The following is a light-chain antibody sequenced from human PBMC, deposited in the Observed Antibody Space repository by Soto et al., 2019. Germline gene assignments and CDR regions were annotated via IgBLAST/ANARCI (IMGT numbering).Light chain of an antibody. CDR1: RDVGSD. V-gene: IGKV1-17*01. CDR2: ATS. CDR3: QQYNSYLIT. J-gene: IGKJ5*01. Sequence: TQMTQSPLSLSASVGEKIIITCRASRDVGSDVSWYQQKPGQAPKLVIYATSSLQSGVPSRFSGSGSGTEFTLTISSLQPDDFATYYCQQYNSYLITFGQGTRLEIK.